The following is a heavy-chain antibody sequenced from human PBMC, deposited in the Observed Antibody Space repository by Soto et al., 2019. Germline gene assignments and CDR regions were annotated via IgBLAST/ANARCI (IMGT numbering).Heavy chain of an antibody. D-gene: IGHD6-13*01. CDR2: IIPIFGTA. CDR3: ARGYSSSWQLTHYYYYYGMDV. V-gene: IGHV1-69*13. J-gene: IGHJ6*02. Sequence: SVKVSCKASGGTFSSYAISWVRQAPGQGLEWMGGIIPIFGTANYAQKFQGRVTITADESTSTAYMELSSLRSEDTAVYYCARGYSSSWQLTHYYYYYGMDVWGQGTTVPVSS. CDR1: GGTFSSYA.